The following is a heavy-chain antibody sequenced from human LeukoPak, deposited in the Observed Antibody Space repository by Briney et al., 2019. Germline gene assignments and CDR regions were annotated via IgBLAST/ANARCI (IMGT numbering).Heavy chain of an antibody. CDR2: IYSGGST. CDR3: ARVILSPGYSYGLDY. CDR1: GFTVSSNY. V-gene: IGHV3-66*01. D-gene: IGHD5-18*01. J-gene: IGHJ4*02. Sequence: GGSLRLSCAASGFTVSSNYMSWVRQAPGKGLEWVSVIYSGGSTYYADSVKGRFTISSDHSKNTLYLQMNSLRAEDTGVYYCARVILSPGYSYGLDYWGQGTLVTVSS.